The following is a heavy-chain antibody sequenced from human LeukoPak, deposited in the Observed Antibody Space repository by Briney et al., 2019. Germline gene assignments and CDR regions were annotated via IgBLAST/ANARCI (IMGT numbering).Heavy chain of an antibody. CDR3: AREYDCSNDRGTCSN. J-gene: IGHJ4*02. CDR1: GFTLSSYW. V-gene: IGHV3-7*01. Sequence: GGSLRLSCAASGFTLSSYWMSWVRQAQGKGLEWVANIKQDESEKYYVDPVKGRFTISRDNAKNSLSLQMNSLRAEDTAVYYCAREYDCSNDRGTCSNWGQGTLVTVPS. D-gene: IGHD4-11*01. CDR2: IKQDESEK.